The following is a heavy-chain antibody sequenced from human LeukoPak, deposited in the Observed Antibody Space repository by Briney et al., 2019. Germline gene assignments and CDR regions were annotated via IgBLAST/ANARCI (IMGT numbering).Heavy chain of an antibody. Sequence: SETLSLTCTVSGGSISSGGYYWSWIRQHPGKGLEWIGYIYYSGSTYYNPSLKSRVTISVDTSKNQFSLKLSSVTAADTAVYYYARAALPAYSFDYWGQGTLVTVSS. J-gene: IGHJ4*02. CDR1: GGSISSGGYY. D-gene: IGHD2-2*01. V-gene: IGHV4-31*03. CDR3: ARAALPAYSFDY. CDR2: IYYSGST.